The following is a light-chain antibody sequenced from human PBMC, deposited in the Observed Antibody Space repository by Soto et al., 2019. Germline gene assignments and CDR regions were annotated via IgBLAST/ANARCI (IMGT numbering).Light chain of an antibody. CDR3: KQSYSTPIT. Sequence: DIQMTQSPSSLSASVGDRVTITCRASQSISSYLNWYQQKPGKAPKLLIYDASNLETGVQSRFSGSGSGTDFTLTIRSLQPEDFATYYCKQSYSTPITFGQGTRLEIK. J-gene: IGKJ5*01. CDR1: QSISSY. CDR2: DAS. V-gene: IGKV1-39*01.